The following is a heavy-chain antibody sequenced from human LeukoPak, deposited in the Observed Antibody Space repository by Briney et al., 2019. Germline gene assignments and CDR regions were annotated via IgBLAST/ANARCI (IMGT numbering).Heavy chain of an antibody. D-gene: IGHD2-2*01. CDR3: AKGVGGYCSSTDCRAYDN. J-gene: IGHJ4*02. V-gene: IGHV3-23*01. CDR2: ISGSGDGT. CDR1: GFIFSSYA. Sequence: GESLRLSCAASGFIFSSYAMNWGRQAPGKGLEWVSAISGSGDGTYYADSVKGRFTVSRDNSKNTLYLQMNNLRAEDSAVYYCAKGVGGYCSSTDCRAYDNWGQGTLVTVSS.